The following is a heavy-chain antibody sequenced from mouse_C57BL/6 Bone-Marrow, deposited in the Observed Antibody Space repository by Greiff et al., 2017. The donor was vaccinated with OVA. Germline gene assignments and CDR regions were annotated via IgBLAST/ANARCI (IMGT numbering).Heavy chain of an antibody. CDR3: ARDYGSSTWFAY. J-gene: IGHJ3*01. D-gene: IGHD1-1*01. V-gene: IGHV1-82*01. CDR2: IYPGDGDT. Sequence: QVQLQQSGPELVKPGASVKISCKASGYAFSSSWMNWVKQRPGKGLEWIGRIYPGDGDTNYNGKFKGKATLTADKSSSPAYMQLSSLTSEDSAVYFCARDYGSSTWFAYWGQGTLVTVSA. CDR1: GYAFSSSW.